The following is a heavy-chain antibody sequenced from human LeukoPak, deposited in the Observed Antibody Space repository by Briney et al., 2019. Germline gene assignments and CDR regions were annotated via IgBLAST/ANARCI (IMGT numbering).Heavy chain of an antibody. CDR2: FDPEDGET. J-gene: IGHJ4*02. CDR1: GYTFTGYY. CDR3: ATKVGYYGSGSYPFFDY. Sequence: ASVKVSCKASGYTFTGYYMHWVRQAPGKGLEWMGGFDPEDGETIYAQKFQGRVTMTEDTSTDTAYMELSSLRSEDTAVYYCATKVGYYGSGSYPFFDYWGQGTLVTVSS. V-gene: IGHV1-24*01. D-gene: IGHD3-10*01.